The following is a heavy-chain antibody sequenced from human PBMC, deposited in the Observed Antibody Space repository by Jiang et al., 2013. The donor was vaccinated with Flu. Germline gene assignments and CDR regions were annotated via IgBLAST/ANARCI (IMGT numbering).Heavy chain of an antibody. Sequence: GPGLVKPSQTLSLTCTVSDASISSGAYYWTWIRQPPGKGLEWIGNIYHSGSTYYNPSLMSRVTISVDTSKKQFSLNLRSVTAADTAVYYCARQLSGNPRFDNWGQGTLVTVSS. CDR3: ARQLSGNPRFDN. D-gene: IGHD1-1*01. J-gene: IGHJ4*02. V-gene: IGHV4-30-4*01. CDR1: DASISSGAYY. CDR2: IYHSGST.